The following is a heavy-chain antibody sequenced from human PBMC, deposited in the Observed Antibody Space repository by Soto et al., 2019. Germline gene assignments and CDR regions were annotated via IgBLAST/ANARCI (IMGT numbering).Heavy chain of an antibody. CDR1: GYTFSNFA. Sequence: ASVKVSCKASGYTFSNFAMHWVRQAPGQRLEWMGWISAYNGNTNYAQKFQGRVTITADKSTGTAYMELNSLRSEDTAVYYCVRDSPIGSTFSGYDGIDYWGQGTLVTVSS. CDR3: VRDSPIGSTFSGYDGIDY. J-gene: IGHJ4*02. D-gene: IGHD5-12*01. V-gene: IGHV1-3*01. CDR2: ISAYNGNT.